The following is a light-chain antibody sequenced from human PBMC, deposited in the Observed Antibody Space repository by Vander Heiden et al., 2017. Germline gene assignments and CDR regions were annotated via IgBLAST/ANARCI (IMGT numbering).Light chain of an antibody. V-gene: IGLV2-14*01. J-gene: IGLJ3*02. CDR2: DVS. Sequence: QSALTHPASVSGSPGPSIPISCPGPSSDVGGYNYVSWYQQHPGKAPKLMIYDVSNRPSGVSNRFSGSKSGNTASLTISGLQAEDEADYYCSAYTSSSTNWVFGGGTKLTVL. CDR3: SAYTSSSTNWV. CDR1: SSDVGGYNY.